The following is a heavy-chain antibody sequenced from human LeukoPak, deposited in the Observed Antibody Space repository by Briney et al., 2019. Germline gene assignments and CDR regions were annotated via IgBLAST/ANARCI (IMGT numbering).Heavy chain of an antibody. D-gene: IGHD3-3*01. Sequence: ASVKVSCKASGGTFSSYAISWVRQAPGQGLEWMGRIIPIFGTANYAQKFQGRVTITTDESTSTAYMELSSLRSEDTAVYYCARGDYDFWSGYYANWFDPWGQGTLVTVSS. J-gene: IGHJ5*02. CDR2: IIPIFGTA. CDR3: ARGDYDFWSGYYANWFDP. V-gene: IGHV1-69*05. CDR1: GGTFSSYA.